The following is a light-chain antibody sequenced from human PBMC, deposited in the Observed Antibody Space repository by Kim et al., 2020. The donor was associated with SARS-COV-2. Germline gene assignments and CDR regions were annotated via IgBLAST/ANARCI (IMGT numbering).Light chain of an antibody. CDR1: SSDIGHYDY. CDR2: DVN. V-gene: IGLV2-14*03. CDR3: SSFTTSNSFV. Sequence: QSALAQPASASGSPGQSITISCTGTSSDIGHYDYVAWFQQHPGKVPKPLIYDVNIRHSGVSNRFSGSKSGNTASLTVSGLQAEDEADYYCSSFTTSNSFVFGTGTQVTVL. J-gene: IGLJ1*01.